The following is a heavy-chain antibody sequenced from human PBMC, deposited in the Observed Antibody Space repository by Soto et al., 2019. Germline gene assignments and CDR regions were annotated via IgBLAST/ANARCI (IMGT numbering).Heavy chain of an antibody. J-gene: IGHJ4*02. CDR3: AASYGSGYRAFDY. V-gene: IGHV1-69*02. CDR1: GDTFSFYT. CDR2: INPIVSMS. Sequence: QVQLVQSGTEVKKPGSSVEVSCKASGDTFSFYTINWVRQAPGLGLEWVGRINPIVSMSNYAQKFQGGVSMTADKSTSTASMELRSLRSDDTAMYFCAASYGSGYRAFDYWCQGALVIVSS. D-gene: IGHD3-10*01.